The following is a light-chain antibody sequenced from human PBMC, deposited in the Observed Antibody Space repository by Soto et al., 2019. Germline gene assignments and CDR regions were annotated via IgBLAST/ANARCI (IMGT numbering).Light chain of an antibody. CDR1: SSDVGGYNY. J-gene: IGLJ1*01. V-gene: IGLV2-14*01. Sequence: QSVLTQPPSASGSPGQSVTISCTGTSSDVGGYNYVSWYQQNPGKAPKLLIYEVSKRPSGVSNRFSGSKSGNTASLTISGLQPEDEADYYCSSHTSGSTRVFGSGNKVTVL. CDR2: EVS. CDR3: SSHTSGSTRV.